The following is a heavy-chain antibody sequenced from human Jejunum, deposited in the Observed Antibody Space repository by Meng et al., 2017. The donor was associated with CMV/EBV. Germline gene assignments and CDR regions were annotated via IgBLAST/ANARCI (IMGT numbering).Heavy chain of an antibody. CDR1: GFSFSNHG. V-gene: IGHV3-30*02. J-gene: IGHJ1*01. CDR3: AKDVFQQLSFHY. Sequence: CTASGFSFSNHGMHWVRQAPGMGLEWVAFIQYDGRNKYYADSVKGRITISRDNSKNMLYLQMYNLRPEDTAVYYCAKDVFQQLSFHYWGQGTLVTVSS. CDR2: IQYDGRNK. D-gene: IGHD6-13*01.